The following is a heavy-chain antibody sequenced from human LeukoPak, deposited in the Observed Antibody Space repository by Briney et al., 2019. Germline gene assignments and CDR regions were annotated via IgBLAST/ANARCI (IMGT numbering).Heavy chain of an antibody. Sequence: SETLSLTCTVSGGSISSGSYYWSWIRQPAGKGLEWIGRIYTSGSTNYNPSLKSRVTISVDTSKTHFSLKLSSVTAADTAVYYCARDRALGSGKYYFDYWGQGTLVTVSS. J-gene: IGHJ4*02. D-gene: IGHD3-16*01. CDR3: ARDRALGSGKYYFDY. CDR1: GGSISSGSYY. CDR2: IYTSGST. V-gene: IGHV4-61*02.